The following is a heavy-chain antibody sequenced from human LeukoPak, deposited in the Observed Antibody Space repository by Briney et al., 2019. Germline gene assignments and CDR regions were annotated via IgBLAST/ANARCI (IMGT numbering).Heavy chain of an antibody. CDR3: ARLGSSWYYYFDY. V-gene: IGHV4-39*01. Sequence: SETLSLTCTVSGGSISSSTYYWGWIRQPPGKGLEWIGSIYYSGSTYYNPSLKSRVTISVDTSKNQFSLKLSSVTAADTAVYSCARLGSSWYYYFDYWGQGTLVTVSS. D-gene: IGHD6-13*01. J-gene: IGHJ4*02. CDR1: GGSISSSTYY. CDR2: IYYSGST.